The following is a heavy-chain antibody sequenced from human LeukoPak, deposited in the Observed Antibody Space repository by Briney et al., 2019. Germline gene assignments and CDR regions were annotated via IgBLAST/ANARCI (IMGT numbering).Heavy chain of an antibody. CDR1: GFTFSNYG. CDR3: ATGSMNPYYYYYMAV. CDR2: ISGGGSDI. V-gene: IGHV3-48*03. Sequence: PGGSLRLSCAASGFTFSNYGLNWVRQSPGKGLEWISYISGGGSDIYYADSVKGRFTISRDNAQKSLYLQMNSLRAEDTAVYYCATGSMNPYYYYYMAVWGKGITVTISS. J-gene: IGHJ6*03. D-gene: IGHD1-26*01.